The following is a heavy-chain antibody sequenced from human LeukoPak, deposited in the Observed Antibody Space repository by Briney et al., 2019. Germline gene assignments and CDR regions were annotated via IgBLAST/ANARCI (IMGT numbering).Heavy chain of an antibody. D-gene: IGHD6-13*01. Sequence: ASVKVSCKASGGTFSSYAISWVRQAPGQGLEWMGRIIPIFGIANYAQKFQGRVTITADKSTSTAYMELSSLRSEDTAVYYCARGLKSSSWYGNWFDPWGQGTLVTVSS. CDR3: ARGLKSSSWYGNWFDP. J-gene: IGHJ5*02. CDR1: GGTFSSYA. CDR2: IIPIFGIA. V-gene: IGHV1-69*04.